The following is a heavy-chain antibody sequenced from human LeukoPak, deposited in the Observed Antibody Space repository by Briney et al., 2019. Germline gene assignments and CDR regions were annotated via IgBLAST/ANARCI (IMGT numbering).Heavy chain of an antibody. V-gene: IGHV3-33*01. J-gene: IGHJ4*02. Sequence: GRSLRLSCAASGFTFSSYGMHWVRQAPGKGLEWVAVIWYDGSNKYYADSVKGRFTISRDNSKNTLYLQMNSLRAEDTAVYYCARDRRSSYFDYWGQGTLVTVSS. CDR2: IWYDGSNK. CDR3: ARDRRSSYFDY. CDR1: GFTFSSYG. D-gene: IGHD1-26*01.